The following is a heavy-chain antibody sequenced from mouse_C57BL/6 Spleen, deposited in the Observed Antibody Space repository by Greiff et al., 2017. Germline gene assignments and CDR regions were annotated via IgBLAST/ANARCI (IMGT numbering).Heavy chain of an antibody. CDR3: ARSPSYYGSSYGYFEG. V-gene: IGHV1-82*01. J-gene: IGHJ1*03. D-gene: IGHD1-1*01. CDR1: GYAFSSSW. Sequence: QVQLQQSGPELVKPGASVKISCKASGYAFSSSWMNWVKQRPGKGLEWIGRIYPGDGDTNYNGKFKGKATLTADKSSSTAYMHLSSLNSEDSAVDFCARSPSYYGSSYGYFEGWGTGTTVTVSS. CDR2: IYPGDGDT.